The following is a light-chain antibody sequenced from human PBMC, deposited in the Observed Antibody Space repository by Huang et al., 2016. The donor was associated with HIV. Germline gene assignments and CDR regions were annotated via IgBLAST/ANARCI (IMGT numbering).Light chain of an antibody. CDR2: GAS. CDR1: PSVSSN. V-gene: IGKV3-15*01. Sequence: ERVMTQSPATLSVAPGERVTLSCRASPSVSSNLAWYQQKPGQAPRLLLHGASTRATGIPARFSGSGSGTEFTLAISSLQSEDSGVYFCQQYDNWPLTFGQGTRLEIK. CDR3: QQYDNWPLT. J-gene: IGKJ5*01.